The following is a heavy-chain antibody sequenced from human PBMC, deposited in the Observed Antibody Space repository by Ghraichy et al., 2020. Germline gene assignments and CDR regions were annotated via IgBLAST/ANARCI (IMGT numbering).Heavy chain of an antibody. CDR1: GFTFSSYA. J-gene: IGHJ4*02. CDR2: ISGSGGST. CDR3: ARALQYYYDSSPH. D-gene: IGHD3-22*01. V-gene: IGHV3-23*01. Sequence: GGSLRLSCAASGFTFSSYAMSWVRQAPGKGLEWVSAISGSGGSTFYADSVKGRFTISRDNSKNALHLQMNSLRADDTAVYYCARALQYYYDSSPHWGQGTLVTVSS.